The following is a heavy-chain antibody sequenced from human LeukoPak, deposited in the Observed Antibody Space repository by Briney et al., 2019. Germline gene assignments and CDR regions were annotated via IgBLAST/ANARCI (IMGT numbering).Heavy chain of an antibody. D-gene: IGHD6-13*01. Sequence: SETLSLTCAVYGGFFSGYYWSWIGQPPGKGLDGIGEINHSGSTNYNPSLKSRVTISVDTSKNQFSLKLSSVAAADTAVYYCARAPGYSSSSNAFDIWGQGTMVTVSS. V-gene: IGHV4-34*01. CDR2: INHSGST. J-gene: IGHJ3*02. CDR1: GGFFSGYY. CDR3: ARAPGYSSSSNAFDI.